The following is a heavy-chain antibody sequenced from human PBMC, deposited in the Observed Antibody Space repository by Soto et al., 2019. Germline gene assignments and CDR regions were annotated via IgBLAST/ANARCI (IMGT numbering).Heavy chain of an antibody. D-gene: IGHD1-26*01. J-gene: IGHJ6*02. Sequence: QITLKESGPTLVKPTQTLTLTCTFSGFSLSTSGVGVGWIRQPPGKALEWLALIYWDDDKRYSPSLKSRLTITQDTSKNQVVLTMTNIDPVDTATYYCAHRQWRWDGMDVWGQGTTVTVSS. CDR2: IYWDDDK. CDR3: AHRQWRWDGMDV. CDR1: GFSLSTSGVG. V-gene: IGHV2-5*02.